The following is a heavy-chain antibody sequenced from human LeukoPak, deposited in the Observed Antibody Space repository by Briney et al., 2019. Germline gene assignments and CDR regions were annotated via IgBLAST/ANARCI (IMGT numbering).Heavy chain of an antibody. CDR3: AREHLDCSSTSCPPTYYYYGMDV. CDR2: ISSSGSTI. Sequence: GGPLRLSCAASGFTFSDYYMSWIRQAPGKGLEWVSYISSSGSTIYYADSVKGRFTISRDNAKNSLYLQMNSLRAEDTAVYYCAREHLDCSSTSCPPTYYYYGMDVWGQGTTVTVSS. CDR1: GFTFSDYY. D-gene: IGHD2-2*01. V-gene: IGHV3-11*01. J-gene: IGHJ6*02.